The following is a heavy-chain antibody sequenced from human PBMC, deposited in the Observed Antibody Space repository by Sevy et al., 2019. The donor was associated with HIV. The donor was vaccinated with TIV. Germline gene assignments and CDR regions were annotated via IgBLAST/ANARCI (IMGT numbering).Heavy chain of an antibody. D-gene: IGHD3-22*01. Sequence: GGSLRLSCAASGFTFSSYSMNWVRQAPGKGLEWVSSISSSSSYIYYADSVKGRFTISRDNAKNSLYLKMNSLRAEDTAVYYCARDDVTMIVVDRLRDADYYGMDVWGQGTTVTVSS. V-gene: IGHV3-21*01. CDR2: ISSSSSYI. CDR3: ARDDVTMIVVDRLRDADYYGMDV. CDR1: GFTFSSYS. J-gene: IGHJ6*02.